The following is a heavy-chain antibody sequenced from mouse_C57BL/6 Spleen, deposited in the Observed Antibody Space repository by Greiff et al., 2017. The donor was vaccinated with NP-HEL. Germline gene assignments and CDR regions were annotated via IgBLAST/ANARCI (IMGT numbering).Heavy chain of an antibody. V-gene: IGHV1-7*01. CDR3: ARSALRDQAWFAY. J-gene: IGHJ3*01. CDR1: GYTFTSYW. CDR2: INPSSGYT. Sequence: QVQLKESGAELAKPGASVKLSCKASGYTFTSYWMHWVKQRPGQGLEWIGYINPSSGYTKYNQKFKDKATLTADKSSSTAYMQLSSLTYEDSAVYYCARSALRDQAWFAYWGQGTLVTVSA. D-gene: IGHD1-1*01.